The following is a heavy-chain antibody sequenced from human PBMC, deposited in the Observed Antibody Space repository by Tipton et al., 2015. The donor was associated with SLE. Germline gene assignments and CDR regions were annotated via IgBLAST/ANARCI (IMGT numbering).Heavy chain of an antibody. Sequence: VQLVQSGAEVKEPGESLKISCKATGYSFANRWIGWVRQMPGKGLEWMGIVFPGDSDTRYSPSFQGQVTMSADKSISTAYLQWSSLKASDTGIYYCARVRDVDQMEPSFYYGMDVWGQGTTVTVSS. J-gene: IGHJ6*02. D-gene: IGHD5-24*01. CDR3: ARVRDVDQMEPSFYYGMDV. CDR2: VFPGDSDT. CDR1: GYSFANRW. V-gene: IGHV5-51*03.